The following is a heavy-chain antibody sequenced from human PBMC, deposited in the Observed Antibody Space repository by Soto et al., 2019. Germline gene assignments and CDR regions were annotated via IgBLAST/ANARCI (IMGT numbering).Heavy chain of an antibody. Sequence: ASVQVSCKASGYTFTSYGVSWVRQAPGQGLEWMGWISAYNGNTNYAQKLQGRVTMTTDTSTSTAYMELRSLRSDDTAVYYCAREPAAAGTGYWGQGTLVTVSS. J-gene: IGHJ4*02. CDR2: ISAYNGNT. D-gene: IGHD6-13*01. CDR1: GYTFTSYG. CDR3: AREPAAAGTGY. V-gene: IGHV1-18*01.